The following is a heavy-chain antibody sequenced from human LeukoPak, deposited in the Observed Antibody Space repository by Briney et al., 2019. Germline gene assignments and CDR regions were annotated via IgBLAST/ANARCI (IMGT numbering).Heavy chain of an antibody. V-gene: IGHV3-30*18. D-gene: IGHD6-19*01. CDR2: ISYDGSNK. Sequence: GGSLRLSCAASGFTFSSYGMHWVRQAPGKGLERVAVISYDGSNKYYADSVKGRFTISRDNSKNTLYLQMNSLRAEDTAVYYCAKGKDHSSGWYSWFDPWGQGTLVTVSS. J-gene: IGHJ5*02. CDR1: GFTFSSYG. CDR3: AKGKDHSSGWYSWFDP.